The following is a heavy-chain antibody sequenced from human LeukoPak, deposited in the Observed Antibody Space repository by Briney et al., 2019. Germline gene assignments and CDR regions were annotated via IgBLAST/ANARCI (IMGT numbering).Heavy chain of an antibody. CDR1: GFTFSSYW. V-gene: IGHV3-74*01. J-gene: IGHJ4*02. CDR3: ARGAGTAPIYYFDY. CDR2: INSDGSST. D-gene: IGHD3-10*01. Sequence: GGSLRLSCAASGFTFSSYWMHWVRQAPGKGLVWVSRINSDGSSTSYADSVKGRFTISRDNAKNSLYLQMNSLRAEDTAVYYCARGAGTAPIYYFDYWGQGTLVTVSS.